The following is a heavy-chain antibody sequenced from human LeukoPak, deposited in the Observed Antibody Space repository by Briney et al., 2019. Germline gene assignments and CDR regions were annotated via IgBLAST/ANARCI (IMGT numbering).Heavy chain of an antibody. D-gene: IGHD3-16*01. CDR1: GGSFSGYY. V-gene: IGHV4-34*01. J-gene: IGHJ5*02. Sequence: PSETLSLTCAVYGGSFSGYYWSWIRQPPGKGLEWIGEINHSGSTNYNPSLKSRVTISVDTSKNQFSLKLSSATATDTAAYYCARHDPGWFDTWGQGTLVTVSS. CDR3: ARHDPGWFDT. CDR2: INHSGST.